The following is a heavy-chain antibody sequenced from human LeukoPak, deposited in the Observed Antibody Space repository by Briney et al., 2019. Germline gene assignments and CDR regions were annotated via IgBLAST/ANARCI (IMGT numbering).Heavy chain of an antibody. V-gene: IGHV3-7*01. CDR2: IKQDGSEK. Sequence: GGSLRLSCAASGFTFSSYWMSWVRQAPGKGLEWVANIKQDGSEKYYVDSVKGRFTISRDNAKNSLYLQMNSLRAEDTAVYYCARTYYDFWSGPGGSDYWGQGILVTVSS. J-gene: IGHJ4*02. CDR3: ARTYYDFWSGPGGSDY. D-gene: IGHD3-3*01. CDR1: GFTFSSYW.